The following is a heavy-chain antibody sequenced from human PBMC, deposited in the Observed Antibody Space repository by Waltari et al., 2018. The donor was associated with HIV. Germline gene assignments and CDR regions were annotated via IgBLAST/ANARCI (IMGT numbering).Heavy chain of an antibody. V-gene: IGHV4-59*08. Sequence: QVQLQESGPGLVKPSETLSLTCTVPGDSISSYYWSWIRQSPGKGLEWIGFIYGSGSTTYNPSLKSRVAISVDASNNQFSLKLTSVTASDTAVYYCARQPAGVCSGVRCYSGFDYWGQGTPVTVSS. CDR1: GDSISSYY. D-gene: IGHD2-15*01. CDR2: IYGSGST. J-gene: IGHJ4*02. CDR3: ARQPAGVCSGVRCYSGFDY.